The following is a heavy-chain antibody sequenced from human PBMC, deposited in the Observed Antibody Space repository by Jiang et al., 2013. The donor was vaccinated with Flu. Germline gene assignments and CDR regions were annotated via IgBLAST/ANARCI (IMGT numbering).Heavy chain of an antibody. Sequence: SGSGLVKPSETLSLTCIVSGGSINSYYWSWIRQPAGKGLEWIGRIYSSGSTNYNPSLKSRVTMSVDTSKNQFSLKLNSVTAADTAVYYCARIGLYYSGWQTIWGQGTMVTVSS. CDR1: GGSINSYY. CDR3: ARIGLYYSGWQTI. V-gene: IGHV4-4*07. J-gene: IGHJ3*02. D-gene: IGHD6-19*01. CDR2: IYSSGST.